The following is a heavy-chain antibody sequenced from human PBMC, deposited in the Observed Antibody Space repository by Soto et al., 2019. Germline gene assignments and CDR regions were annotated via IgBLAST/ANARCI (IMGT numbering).Heavy chain of an antibody. CDR1: GFTFDDYA. J-gene: IGHJ6*02. CDR3: ARVWFGENYYYGMDV. D-gene: IGHD3-10*01. V-gene: IGHV3-9*01. Sequence: PGGSLRLSCAASGFTFDDYAMHWVRQAPGKGLGWVSGISWNSGSIGYADSVKGRFTISRDNAKNSLYLQMNSLRAEDTALYYCARVWFGENYYYGMDVWGQGTTVTVS. CDR2: ISWNSGSI.